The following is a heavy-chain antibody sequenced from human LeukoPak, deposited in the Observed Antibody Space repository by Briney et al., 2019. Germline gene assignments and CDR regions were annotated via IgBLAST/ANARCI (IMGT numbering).Heavy chain of an antibody. J-gene: IGHJ4*01. V-gene: IGHV1-46*01. CDR2: INPSGSTT. Sequence: ASVPVSYLPCVYSFTNYFMHWVGQAPGQGIEWLGMINPSGSTTTYAQKFQGRVNMTRDTSTSTVYMELSSLRSEDTAVYYCARETSDYWGQGTLVTVSS. CDR3: ARETSDY. CDR1: VYSFTNYF. D-gene: IGHD1-1*01.